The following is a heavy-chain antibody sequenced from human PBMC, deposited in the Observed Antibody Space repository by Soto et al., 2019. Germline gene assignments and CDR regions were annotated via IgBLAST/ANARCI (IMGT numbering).Heavy chain of an antibody. D-gene: IGHD3-3*01. V-gene: IGHV3-30*03. CDR2: TSYDGSNT. CDR1: GFTFRSFV. CDR3: PRLETTGGLDL. J-gene: IGHJ5*02. Sequence: QVQLVESGGGVVQPGTSLRLSCVGSGFTFRSFVINWVRQAPGKGLEWVALTSYDGSNTYYDDSVKGRFTISRDNSRNTVDLQMDRLKREDTAREYCPRLETTGGLDLLGEGTLVSVTS.